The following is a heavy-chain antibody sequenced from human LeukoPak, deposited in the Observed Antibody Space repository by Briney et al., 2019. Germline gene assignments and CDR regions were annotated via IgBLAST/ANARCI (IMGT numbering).Heavy chain of an antibody. Sequence: ASVKVSCKASGYTFTGYYMHWVRQAPGQGLEWMGRINPNSGGTNYAQKLQGRVTMTTDTSTSTAYMELRSLRSDDTAVYYCARGYYDSSGYEGGYAFDIWGQGTMVTVSS. CDR3: ARGYYDSSGYEGGYAFDI. V-gene: IGHV1-2*06. CDR2: INPNSGGT. CDR1: GYTFTGYY. D-gene: IGHD3-22*01. J-gene: IGHJ3*02.